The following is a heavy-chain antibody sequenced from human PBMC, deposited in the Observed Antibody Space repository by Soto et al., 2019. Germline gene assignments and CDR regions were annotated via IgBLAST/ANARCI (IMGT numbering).Heavy chain of an antibody. D-gene: IGHD5-18*01. V-gene: IGHV3-21*01. J-gene: IGHJ4*02. Sequence: GGSLRLSCAASGFTFSSCSMNWVRQAPGKGLEWVSSISSSSSYIYYADSVKGRFTISRDNAKNSLYLQMNSLRAEDTAVYYCARDTGPGYSYGYYFDYWGQGTLVTVSS. CDR1: GFTFSSCS. CDR3: ARDTGPGYSYGYYFDY. CDR2: ISSSSSYI.